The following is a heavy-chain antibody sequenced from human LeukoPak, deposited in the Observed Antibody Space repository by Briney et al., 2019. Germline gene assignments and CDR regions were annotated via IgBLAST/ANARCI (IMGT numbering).Heavy chain of an antibody. D-gene: IGHD2-15*01. CDR3: ARGYCSGGSCYSIDY. J-gene: IGHJ4*02. Sequence: PGGSLRLSCAASGFTFSSYEMKWVRQAPGKGLEWVSYISSSGSTIYYADSVKGRFTISRDNAKNSLYLQMNSLRAEDTAVYYCARGYCSGGSCYSIDYWGQGTLVTVSS. V-gene: IGHV3-48*03. CDR1: GFTFSSYE. CDR2: ISSSGSTI.